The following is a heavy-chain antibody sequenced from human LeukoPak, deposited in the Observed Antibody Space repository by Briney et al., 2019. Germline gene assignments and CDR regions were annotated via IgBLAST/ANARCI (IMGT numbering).Heavy chain of an antibody. D-gene: IGHD6-13*01. CDR2: IYYSGST. CDR3: ARPEAAAGTYYFDY. CDR1: GGSISSYY. V-gene: IGHV4-39*01. Sequence: SETLSLTCTVSGGSISSYYWGWIRQPPGKGLDWIGSIYYSGSTYYNPSLKSRVTISVDTSKNQFSLKLSSVTAADTAVYYCARPEAAAGTYYFDYWGQGTLVTVSS. J-gene: IGHJ4*02.